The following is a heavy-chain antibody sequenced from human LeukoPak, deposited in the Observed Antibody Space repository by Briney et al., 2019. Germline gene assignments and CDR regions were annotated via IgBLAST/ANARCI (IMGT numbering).Heavy chain of an antibody. J-gene: IGHJ4*02. V-gene: IGHV3-33*01. CDR3: ARASGSYDY. D-gene: IGHD1-26*01. CDR1: GFTFSTYG. CDR2: IWNDGGNK. Sequence: PGRSLRLSCTASGFTFSTYGMHWVRQAPGKGLEWVAVIWNDGGNKYYADSLKGRFTISRDNSKNTLYLQMNSLRVEDTAVYYCARASGSYDYWGQGTLVTVSS.